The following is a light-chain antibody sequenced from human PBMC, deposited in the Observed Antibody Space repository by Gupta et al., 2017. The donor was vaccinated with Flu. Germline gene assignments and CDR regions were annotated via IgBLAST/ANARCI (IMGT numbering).Light chain of an antibody. CDR1: QSVLYSSTNQNY. CDR3: QQYYSSPQT. CDR2: WAS. J-gene: IGKJ1*01. V-gene: IGKV4-1*01. Sequence: DILMTQSPDSLAVSLGERATINCKSSQSVLYSSTNQNYLSWYQQKPRQPPKLLIYWASTRESGVPDRFSGSGSGTDFTLTISSLQAEDVAVYYCQQYYSSPQTFGQGTKVEIK.